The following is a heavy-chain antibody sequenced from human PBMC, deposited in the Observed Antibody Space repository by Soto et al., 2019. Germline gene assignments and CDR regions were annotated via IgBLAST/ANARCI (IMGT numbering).Heavy chain of an antibody. V-gene: IGHV4-59*11. Sequence: SETLSLTCTVSGGSISSHYWSWIRQPPGKGLEYIGYIYYSGSANYNPSLNSRVTLSVDTSKNQFSLKLSSVTAADTAVYYCASRNYDILKGDWFDPWGQGIQVTVSS. CDR1: GGSISSHY. CDR2: IYYSGSA. CDR3: ASRNYDILKGDWFDP. J-gene: IGHJ5*02. D-gene: IGHD3-9*01.